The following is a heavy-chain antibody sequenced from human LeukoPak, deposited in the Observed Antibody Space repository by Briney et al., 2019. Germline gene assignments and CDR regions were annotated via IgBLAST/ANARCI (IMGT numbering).Heavy chain of an antibody. CDR1: GGSISCSGYY. Sequence: SETLSLTCSVSGGSISCSGYYWGWIRQPPGKDLEWIGSIYYSGNTFYIPSLKSRLTISLDTSKNQFSLKLSSVTAADTAVYYCARDKGHFDVDYWGQGTLVTVSS. CDR2: IYYSGNT. D-gene: IGHD3-9*01. CDR3: ARDKGHFDVDY. V-gene: IGHV4-39*07. J-gene: IGHJ4*02.